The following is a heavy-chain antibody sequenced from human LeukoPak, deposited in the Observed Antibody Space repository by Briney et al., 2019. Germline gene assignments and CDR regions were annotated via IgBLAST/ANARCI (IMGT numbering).Heavy chain of an antibody. CDR1: GDSVSSNSAA. CDR3: ARVSHNSSPV. J-gene: IGHJ4*02. CDR2: TYYRSNWYN. Sequence: KPSQTLSLTCAISGDSVSSNSAAWSWIRQSPSRGLEWLGRTYYRSNWYNNYAVSVKSRITINPDTSKNQFSLQLNSVTPEDTAVYYCARVSHNSSPVWGQGTLVTVSS. D-gene: IGHD6-13*01. V-gene: IGHV6-1*01.